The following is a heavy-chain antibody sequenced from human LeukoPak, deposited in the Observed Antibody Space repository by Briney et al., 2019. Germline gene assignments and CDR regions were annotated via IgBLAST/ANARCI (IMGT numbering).Heavy chain of an antibody. D-gene: IGHD6-6*01. CDR3: ARELEDAFDI. V-gene: IGHV5-51*01. J-gene: IGHJ3*02. CDR1: GYSFSKYW. Sequence: ESLKISCTASGYSFSKYWIGWVRQTPGKGLEWMGFIYSDESLIRYSPSFEGQVTISADNSINTAYLQWSSLKASDTAMYYCARELEDAFDIWGQGTMVTVSS. CDR2: IYSDESLI.